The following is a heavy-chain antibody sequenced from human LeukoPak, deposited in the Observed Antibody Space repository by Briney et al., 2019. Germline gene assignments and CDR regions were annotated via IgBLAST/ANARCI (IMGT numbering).Heavy chain of an antibody. CDR1: GFTFSNYA. CDR3: ARQYSSRFYYYYGMDV. J-gene: IGHJ6*02. Sequence: GGSLRLSCAASGFTFSNYAMSWVRQAPGKGLEWVSAISGNGDITYYTDSVKGRFTISRDNSKNTLYLQMNSLRAEDTAVYYCARQYSSRFYYYYGMDVWGQGTTVTVSS. D-gene: IGHD6-13*01. CDR2: ISGNGDIT. V-gene: IGHV3-23*01.